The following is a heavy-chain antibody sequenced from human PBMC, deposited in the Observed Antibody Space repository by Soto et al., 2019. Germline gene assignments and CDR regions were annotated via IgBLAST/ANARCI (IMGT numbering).Heavy chain of an antibody. CDR1: GFTFRNYN. Sequence: EVQLVESGGGLVKAGGSLRLFCTASGFTFRNYNMNWVRQAPGKGLEWVSSISTGGAYIFYADSVKGRFNISRDNAQNSLFLQMDSPRAEDTAVYYFARDIASPVVVYVDSLGQGTLVTVSS. D-gene: IGHD2-15*01. V-gene: IGHV3-21*06. CDR3: ARDIASPVVVYVDS. CDR2: ISTGGAYI. J-gene: IGHJ4*02.